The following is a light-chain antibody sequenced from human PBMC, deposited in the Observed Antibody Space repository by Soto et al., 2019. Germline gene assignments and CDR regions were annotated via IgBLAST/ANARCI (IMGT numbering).Light chain of an antibody. CDR2: EVS. V-gene: IGLV2-8*01. Sequence: QSVLTQPPSASGSPGQSVTISCTATSSDIGGYNYVSWYQQHPGKAPKLIIYEVSKRPSGVPDRFSGSKSGNTASLTVSGLQAEDEADYYCTSYAGSNNLVFAGGTKVTVL. CDR1: SSDIGGYNY. CDR3: TSYAGSNNLV. J-gene: IGLJ3*02.